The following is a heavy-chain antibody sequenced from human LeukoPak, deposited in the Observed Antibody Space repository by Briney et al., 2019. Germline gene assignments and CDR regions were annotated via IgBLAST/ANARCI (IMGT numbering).Heavy chain of an antibody. CDR3: AKAGSYYYDSSALTGWFDP. V-gene: IGHV3-9*01. CDR2: ISWNSGSI. Sequence: GRSLRLSCAASGFTFDDYAMHWVRQAPGKRLEWVSGISWNSGSIGYADSVKGRFTISRDNAKNSLYLQMNSLRAEDTALYYCAKAGSYYYDSSALTGWFDPWGQGTLVTVSS. D-gene: IGHD3-22*01. CDR1: GFTFDDYA. J-gene: IGHJ5*02.